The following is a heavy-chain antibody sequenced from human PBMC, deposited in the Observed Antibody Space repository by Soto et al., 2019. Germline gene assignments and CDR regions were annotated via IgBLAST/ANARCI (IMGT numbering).Heavy chain of an antibody. CDR2: IKEDGSMK. CDR3: VTGFR. Sequence: GGSLRLSCAASGFSFSSYWMSWVRQAPGKGLVWVAHIKEDGSMKCYVDSVRGRFTISRDNAKNSLYLQMNSLRAEDTAVYYCVTGFRWGQGPLVTVSS. J-gene: IGHJ4*02. CDR1: GFSFSSYW. V-gene: IGHV3-7*01.